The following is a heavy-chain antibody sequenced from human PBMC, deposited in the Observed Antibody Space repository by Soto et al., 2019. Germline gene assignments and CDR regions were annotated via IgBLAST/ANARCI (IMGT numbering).Heavy chain of an antibody. CDR3: TSPYDFWSGYYYYYMDV. V-gene: IGHV3-73*01. J-gene: IGHJ6*03. Sequence: VQLVESGGGLVQPGGSLKLSCAASGFTFSGSAMHWVRQASGKGLEWVGRIRSKANSYATAYAASVKGRFTISRDDSKNTAYLQMNSLKTEDTAVYYCTSPYDFWSGYYYYYMDVWGKGTTVTVSS. CDR2: IRSKANSYAT. D-gene: IGHD3-3*01. CDR1: GFTFSGSA.